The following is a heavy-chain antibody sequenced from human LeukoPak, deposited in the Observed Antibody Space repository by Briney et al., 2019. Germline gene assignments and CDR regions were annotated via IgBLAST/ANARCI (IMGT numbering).Heavy chain of an antibody. J-gene: IGHJ4*02. CDR2: ISSSDNTI. Sequence: QPGGSPRLSRAASGFTFSSYEMNWVRQAPGKGLEWVSYISSSDNTIHYADSVKGRFTISRDNAKNSLYLQMNSLRAEDTAVYYCARDINWVGGYWGQGTLVTVSS. D-gene: IGHD7-27*01. CDR1: GFTFSSYE. CDR3: ARDINWVGGY. V-gene: IGHV3-48*03.